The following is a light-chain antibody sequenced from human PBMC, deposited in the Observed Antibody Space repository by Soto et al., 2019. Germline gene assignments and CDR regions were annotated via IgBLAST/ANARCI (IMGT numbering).Light chain of an antibody. V-gene: IGKV3-20*01. CDR3: QQYGSSPWT. CDR1: QSVSSSY. Sequence: EIVLTQSPGTLSLSPGERATLSCRASQSVSSSYLAWYQQKPGQAPRPLIYGASSRAIGIPDRFSGSGSGTDFTLTISRLGPEDFAVYYGQQYGSSPWTFGQGAKVEIK. CDR2: GAS. J-gene: IGKJ1*01.